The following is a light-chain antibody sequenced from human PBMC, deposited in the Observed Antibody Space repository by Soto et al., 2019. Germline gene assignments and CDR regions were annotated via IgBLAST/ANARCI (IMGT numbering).Light chain of an antibody. Sequence: EIVLTQSPGTLSLSPGERATLSCRASQSVSSSYLAWYQQKPGQAPRLRIYGASSRATGIPDRLSGSGSGTDFTLTISRLEPEDFAVYYCQQYGRSTWTFGQGTKVEIK. CDR3: QQYGRSTWT. CDR1: QSVSSSY. V-gene: IGKV3-20*01. J-gene: IGKJ1*01. CDR2: GAS.